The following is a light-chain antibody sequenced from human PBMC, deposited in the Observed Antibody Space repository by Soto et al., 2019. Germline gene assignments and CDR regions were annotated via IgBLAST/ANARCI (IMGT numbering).Light chain of an antibody. Sequence: EIVLTQSPGTLSLSPGERATLSCRASQSVSSNYLAWYQQKPGQAPRLLIYGASSRATGIPDRFSGSGSGTDFTLTISRLEPEDFAVYYCQQYGSSPRTLGQGTKVDI. CDR1: QSVSSNY. J-gene: IGKJ1*01. CDR2: GAS. V-gene: IGKV3-20*01. CDR3: QQYGSSPRT.